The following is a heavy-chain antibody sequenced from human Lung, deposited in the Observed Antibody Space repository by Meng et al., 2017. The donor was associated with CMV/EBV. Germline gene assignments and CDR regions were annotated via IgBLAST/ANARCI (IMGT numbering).Heavy chain of an antibody. V-gene: IGHV4-4*02. CDR3: ARATIAAATMNGLDS. J-gene: IGHJ5*01. D-gene: IGHD6-25*01. CDR2: VYHSGST. Sequence: SXTLSLXCALSGGSISSGHWWSWVRQPPLKGLEWIGEVYHSGSTNYNPSLKTRVTISLDKSKNHFSLKLTSVTAADTAVYYCARATIAAATMNGLDSSDQGXLVTVSS. CDR1: GGSISSGHW.